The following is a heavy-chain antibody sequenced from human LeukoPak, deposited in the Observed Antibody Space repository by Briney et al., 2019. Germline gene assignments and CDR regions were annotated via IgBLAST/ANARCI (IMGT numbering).Heavy chain of an antibody. Sequence: PSETLSLTCAVYGGSFSGYYWSWIRQPPGKGLEWIGEINHSGSTNYNPSLKSRVTISVDTSKNQFSLKLSSVTAADTAVYYRARDGRLWLPFDYWGQGTLVTVSS. V-gene: IGHV4-34*01. CDR3: ARDGRLWLPFDY. CDR2: INHSGST. J-gene: IGHJ4*02. D-gene: IGHD5-18*01. CDR1: GGSFSGYY.